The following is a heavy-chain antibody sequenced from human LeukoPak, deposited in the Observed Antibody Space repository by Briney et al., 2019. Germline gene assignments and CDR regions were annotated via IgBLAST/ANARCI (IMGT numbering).Heavy chain of an antibody. D-gene: IGHD2-2*03. CDR3: ARGRGYCSSTSCYYYDY. V-gene: IGHV4-4*07. CDR2: IYTSGST. Sequence: SETLSLTCTVSGGSISSYYWSWIRQPAGKGLEWIGRIYTSGSTNYNPSLKSRVTMSVDTSKNQFSLKLSSVTAADTAVYYCARGRGYCSSTSCYYYDYWGQGTLVTVSS. CDR1: GGSISSYY. J-gene: IGHJ4*02.